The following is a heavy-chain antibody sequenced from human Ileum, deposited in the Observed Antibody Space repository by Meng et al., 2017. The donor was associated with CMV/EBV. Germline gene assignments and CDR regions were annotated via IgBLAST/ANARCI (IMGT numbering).Heavy chain of an antibody. D-gene: IGHD3-10*01. J-gene: IGHJ4*01. Sequence: GESLKISCAASGFTFSNAWVSWVRQAPGKGLEWVGFIRSKAYGGTTEYAASVKGRFTISRDDSKSIAYLQINSLKTEDTAVYYCTRVAEWFGELLGYWGQGTLVTVSS. CDR3: TRVAEWFGELLGY. CDR1: GFTFSNAW. V-gene: IGHV3-49*04. CDR2: IRSKAYGGTT.